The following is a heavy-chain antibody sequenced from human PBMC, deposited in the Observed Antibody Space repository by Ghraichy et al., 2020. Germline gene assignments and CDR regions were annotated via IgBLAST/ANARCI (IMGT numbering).Heavy chain of an antibody. CDR1: GGSISSYY. CDR2: IYYSGST. J-gene: IGHJ3*02. Sequence: SETLSLTCTVSGGSISSYYWSWIRQPPGKGLEWIGYIYYSGSTNYNPSLKSRVTISVDTSKNQFSLKLSSVTAADTAVYYCARAVVERHVGGAILDIWGQGTMVTVSS. D-gene: IGHD2-21*01. CDR3: ARAVVERHVGGAILDI. V-gene: IGHV4-59*01.